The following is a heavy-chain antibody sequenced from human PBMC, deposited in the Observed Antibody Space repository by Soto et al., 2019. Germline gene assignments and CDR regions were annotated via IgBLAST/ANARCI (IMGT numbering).Heavy chain of an antibody. V-gene: IGHV1-8*01. CDR2: MNPNSGDS. D-gene: IGHD3-3*01. CDR1: GYTFTSYD. Sequence: QVQLVQSGAEVKRPGASVRVSCKASGYTFTSYDINWVRQAPGQGLEGMGWMNPNSGDSGYAQKFQGRVTMTRITSTSTAYMDLSSLTSEDTAVYYCARGVRLDVLRVLEWSPHFDYWGQGTLVTVSS. CDR3: ARGVRLDVLRVLEWSPHFDY. J-gene: IGHJ4*02.